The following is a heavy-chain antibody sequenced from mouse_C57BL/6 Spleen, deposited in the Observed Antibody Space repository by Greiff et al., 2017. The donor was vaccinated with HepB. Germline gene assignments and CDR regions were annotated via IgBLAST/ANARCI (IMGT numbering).Heavy chain of an antibody. Sequence: QVQLQQPGAELVMPGASVKLSCKASGYTFTSYWMHWVKQRPGQGLEWIGEIDPSDSYTNYNQKFKGKSTLTVDKSSSTAYMQLSSLTSEDSAVYYCARGGAGTVHWYCDVWGTGTTVTVSS. CDR2: IDPSDSYT. J-gene: IGHJ1*03. CDR3: ARGGAGTVHWYCDV. CDR1: GYTFTSYW. D-gene: IGHD4-1*01. V-gene: IGHV1-69*01.